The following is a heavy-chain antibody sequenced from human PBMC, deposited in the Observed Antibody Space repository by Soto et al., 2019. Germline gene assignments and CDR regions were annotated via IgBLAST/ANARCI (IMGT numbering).Heavy chain of an antibody. J-gene: IGHJ4*02. V-gene: IGHV3-74*01. CDR1: GFTFSSYW. D-gene: IGHD3-22*01. CDR3: ARGDGDYHDGKGYLGRH. CDR2: IKSDGSGA. Sequence: EVQLVESGRDLVQPGGSLRLSCAASGFTFSSYWMHWVRQAPGKGLVWVSRIKSDGSGAIYADSVKGRFTVSRDNAKNTLYLLMNSLSTEDTAVYYCARGDGDYHDGKGYLGRHWGQGPRVTVSS.